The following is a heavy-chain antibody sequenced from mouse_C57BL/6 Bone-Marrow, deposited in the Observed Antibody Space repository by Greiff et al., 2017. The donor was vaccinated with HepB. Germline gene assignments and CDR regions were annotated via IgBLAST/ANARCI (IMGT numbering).Heavy chain of an antibody. CDR3: TTTLAFDV. J-gene: IGHJ1*03. Sequence: VQLQQSGAELVRPGASVKLSCTASGFNIKDDYMHWVKQRPEQGLEWIGWIDPENGDTEYASKFQGKATITADTSSNTAYLQLSGLTSEDTAVYYCTTTLAFDVWGTGTTVTVSS. CDR2: IDPENGDT. CDR1: GFNIKDDY. V-gene: IGHV14-4*01.